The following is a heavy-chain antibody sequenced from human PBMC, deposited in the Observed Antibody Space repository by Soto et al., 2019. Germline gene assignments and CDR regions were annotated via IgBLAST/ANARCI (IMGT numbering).Heavy chain of an antibody. Sequence: QVQRGQSGAEGKKPGSPVRVSCKAPGGTFTSYAISGGRQAPGQGLEWRGGIIPILGTANYAQKFQGRVTITADESTSTAYMELSSLRSEDTAVYYCARSSNGHGWWFDPWGQGTLVTVSS. V-gene: IGHV1-69*01. CDR1: GGTFTSYA. D-gene: IGHD2-8*01. CDR2: IIPILGTA. CDR3: ARSSNGHGWWFDP. J-gene: IGHJ5*02.